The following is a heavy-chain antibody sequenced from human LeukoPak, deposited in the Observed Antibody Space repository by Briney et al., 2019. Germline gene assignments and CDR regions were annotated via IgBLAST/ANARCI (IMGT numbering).Heavy chain of an antibody. Sequence: GGSLRLSCEGSGFNFNDAWMSWIRQAPGKGLGWVGRVRTTAEGETTDYAAPVRGRFIISRDDSKNMVFLQMNRLETEDTAIYYCTAGLGKTDDDSWGQGTLVTVSS. CDR1: GFNFNDAW. J-gene: IGHJ4*02. CDR3: TAGLGKTDDDS. D-gene: IGHD4-11*01. V-gene: IGHV3-15*01. CDR2: VRTTAEGETT.